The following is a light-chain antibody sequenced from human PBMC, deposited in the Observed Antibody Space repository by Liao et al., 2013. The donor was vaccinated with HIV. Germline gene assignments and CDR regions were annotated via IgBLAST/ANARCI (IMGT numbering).Light chain of an antibody. CDR2: QDT. V-gene: IGLV3-1*01. CDR3: QAWDSSSHVV. Sequence: SYELTQPSSVSVSPGQTARITCSGGVLAKKYARWFQQKPGQSPLLVIYQDTKRPPRIPERLAGANSGSAATLTISGAQAMDEADYYCQAWDSSSHVVFGGGTRLTVL. CDR1: VLAKKY. J-gene: IGLJ2*01.